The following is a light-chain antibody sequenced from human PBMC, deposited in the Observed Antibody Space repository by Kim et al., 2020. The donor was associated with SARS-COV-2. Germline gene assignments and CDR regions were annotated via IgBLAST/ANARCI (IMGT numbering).Light chain of an antibody. CDR3: CSYAGSYTVV. CDR1: SREVGGYNY. Sequence: GQSVTIACTGTSREVGGYNYVSWYQQNPGKAPKLMIYDVSKRPSGVPDRFSGSKSGNTASLTISGLQAEDEADYYCCSYAGSYTVVFGGGTQLTVL. J-gene: IGLJ2*01. CDR2: DVS. V-gene: IGLV2-11*01.